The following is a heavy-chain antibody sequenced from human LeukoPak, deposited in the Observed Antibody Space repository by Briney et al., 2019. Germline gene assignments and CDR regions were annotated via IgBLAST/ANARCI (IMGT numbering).Heavy chain of an antibody. CDR2: INAGNGNT. CDR3: ARGPRQYYYDSSGYYYTTLFDY. J-gene: IGHJ4*02. Sequence: APVKVSCKASEYTFTEYAVNWVRQAPGQRLEWMGWINAGNGNTKYAQKFQGRLTITRDTSASTAYMELSSLTFEDTAVYYCARGPRQYYYDSSGYYYTTLFDYWGQGTLVTVSS. CDR1: EYTFTEYA. D-gene: IGHD3-22*01. V-gene: IGHV1-3*01.